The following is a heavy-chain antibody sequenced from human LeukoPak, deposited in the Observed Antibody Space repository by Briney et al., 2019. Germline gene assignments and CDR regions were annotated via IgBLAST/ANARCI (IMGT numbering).Heavy chain of an antibody. CDR3: AKDRRSSSWLDSSYYYYYGMDV. V-gene: IGHV3-30*02. CDR2: IRYDGSNK. J-gene: IGHJ6*02. CDR1: GFTFSSYG. Sequence: GGSLRLSCAASGFTFSSYGMHWVRQAPGKGLEWLAFIRYDGSNKYYADSVKGRFTISRDNSNNTLYLQMNSLRAEDTAVYYCAKDRRSSSWLDSSYYYYYGMDVWGQGTTVTVSS. D-gene: IGHD6-13*01.